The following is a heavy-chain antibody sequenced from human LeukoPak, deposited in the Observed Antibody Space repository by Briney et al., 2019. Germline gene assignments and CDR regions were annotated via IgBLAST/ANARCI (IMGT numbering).Heavy chain of an antibody. D-gene: IGHD3-3*01. J-gene: IGHJ6*02. CDR1: GFTFDDYA. Sequence: GGSLRLSCAASGFTFDDYAMHWGRQAPGKGLEWVSGISWNSGSTGYADSVKGRFTISRDNAKNSLYLQMNSLRAEDTALYYCAKDVQAFSYAMDVWGQGTTVTVSS. CDR3: AKDVQAFSYAMDV. CDR2: ISWNSGST. V-gene: IGHV3-9*01.